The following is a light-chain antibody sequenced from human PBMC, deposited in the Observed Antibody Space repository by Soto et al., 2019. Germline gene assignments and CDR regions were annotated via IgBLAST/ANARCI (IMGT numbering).Light chain of an antibody. Sequence: EVVLTQSPGTLSLSPGGRATLSCRASQSVSSSLAWYQQKPGQAPRLLIYGASTRATGIPARFSGSGSGTEFTLTISSLQSEDFAVYYCQHERTFGQGTKVDI. CDR3: QHERT. J-gene: IGKJ1*01. CDR2: GAS. V-gene: IGKV3-15*01. CDR1: QSVSSS.